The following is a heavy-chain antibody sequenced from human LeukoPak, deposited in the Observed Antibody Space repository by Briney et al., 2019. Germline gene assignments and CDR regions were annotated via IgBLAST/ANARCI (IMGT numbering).Heavy chain of an antibody. J-gene: IGHJ6*02. CDR3: AKELYNYGDYGAEGLDV. CDR2: IWYDGSNK. Sequence: GGSLRLSCAASGFTFSSYGMHWVRQAPGKGLEWVAVIWYDGSNKYYADSVKGRFTISRDNSKITVYLQMNSLKAEDTAVYYCAKELYNYGDYGAEGLDVGGQGATVTVSS. D-gene: IGHD4-17*01. V-gene: IGHV3-30*02. CDR1: GFTFSSYG.